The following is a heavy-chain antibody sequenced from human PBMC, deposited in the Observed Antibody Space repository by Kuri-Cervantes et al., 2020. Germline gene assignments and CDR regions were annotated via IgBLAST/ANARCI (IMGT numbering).Heavy chain of an antibody. J-gene: IGHJ5*02. V-gene: IGHV4-59*01. CDR1: GGSISTYY. CDR2: IYYSGGT. CDR3: ARPSLRLAVAGGWFDP. D-gene: IGHD6-19*01. Sequence: SETLSLTCTVSGGSISTYYWSWIRQPPGKGLEWIGYIYYSGGTNYNPSLKSRVTISVDTSKNQFSLRLTSVTAADTAVYYCARPSLRLAVAGGWFDPWGQGTLVTVSS.